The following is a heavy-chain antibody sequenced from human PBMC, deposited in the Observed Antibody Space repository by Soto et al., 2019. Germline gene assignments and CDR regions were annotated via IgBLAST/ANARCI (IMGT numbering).Heavy chain of an antibody. V-gene: IGHV4-31*02. CDR3: ARVNGGSSGWIDP. Sequence: LSLTCTVSGGSISSGDYFWRWVRQHPVKGLEWIGDIYHSGNTYYNPSLKSRVSISVDTSKNQFSLKLTSVSAADTAVYYCARVNGGSSGWIDPWGQGTLVTVSS. J-gene: IGHJ5*02. D-gene: IGHD6-6*01. CDR1: GGSISSGDYF. CDR2: IYHSGNT.